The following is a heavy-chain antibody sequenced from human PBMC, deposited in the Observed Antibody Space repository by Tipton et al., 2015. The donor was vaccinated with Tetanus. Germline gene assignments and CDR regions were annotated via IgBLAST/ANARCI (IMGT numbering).Heavy chain of an antibody. CDR2: INHSGST. D-gene: IGHD5-18*01. V-gene: IGHV4-34*01. J-gene: IGHJ2*01. CDR1: GGSMSNNY. Sequence: TLSLTCTVSGGSMSNNYWSWIRQSPGKGLEWIGEINHSGSTTYSPSFKRRVTISVDTPKNQFSLKLTSLTVPDTAVYYCARGGSYSYGPRGFDLWGRGTLVSVSS. CDR3: ARGGSYSYGPRGFDL.